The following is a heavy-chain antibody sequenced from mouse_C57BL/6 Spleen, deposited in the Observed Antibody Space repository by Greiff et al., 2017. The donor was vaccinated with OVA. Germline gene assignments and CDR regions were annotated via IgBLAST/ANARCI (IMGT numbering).Heavy chain of an antibody. CDR3: ARAYSDAMDY. J-gene: IGHJ4*01. Sequence: EVQGVESGGGLVKPGGSLKLSCAASGFTFSSYAMSWVRQTPEKRLEWVATISDGGSYTYYPDNVKGRFTISRDNAKNNLYLQMSHLKSEDTAMYYCARAYSDAMDYWGQGTSVTVSS. D-gene: IGHD2-12*01. CDR2: ISDGGSYT. V-gene: IGHV5-4*01. CDR1: GFTFSSYA.